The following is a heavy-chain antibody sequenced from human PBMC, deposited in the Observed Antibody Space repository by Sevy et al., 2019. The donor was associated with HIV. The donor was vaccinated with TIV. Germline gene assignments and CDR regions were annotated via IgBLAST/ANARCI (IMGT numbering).Heavy chain of an antibody. CDR2: IYYSGST. J-gene: IGHJ4*02. D-gene: IGHD1-20*01. Sequence: SETLSLTCTVSGGSMSTYYWSWIRQPPGKGLEWIGYIYYSGSTNYNPSLKSRLTMSVDTSKNQFSLKLSSVTAADTAVYYCARVGFNWHDVDSWGQGTLVTVSS. CDR1: GGSMSTYY. V-gene: IGHV4-59*01. CDR3: ARVGFNWHDVDS.